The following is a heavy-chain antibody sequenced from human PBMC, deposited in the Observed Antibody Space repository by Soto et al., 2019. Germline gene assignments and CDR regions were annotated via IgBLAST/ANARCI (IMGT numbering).Heavy chain of an antibody. J-gene: IGHJ3*02. Sequence: PGGSLRLSCAASGFTFSDYYMSWIRQAPGKGLEWVSYISSSGSTIYYADSVKGRFTISRDNAKNSLYLQMNSLRAEDTAVYYCATHLRGSALDAFDIWGQGTMVTVSS. CDR2: ISSSGSTI. CDR3: ATHLRGSALDAFDI. CDR1: GFTFSDYY. V-gene: IGHV3-11*01. D-gene: IGHD3-10*01.